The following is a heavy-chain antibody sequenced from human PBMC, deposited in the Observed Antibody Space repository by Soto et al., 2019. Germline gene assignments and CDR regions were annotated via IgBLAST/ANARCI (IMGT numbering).Heavy chain of an antibody. CDR3: ARVNLDYVTGMDV. Sequence: SDPLSLTCAVPGDSIKSRDSSWPWIRQPPGMGLEWIGYIYDSGNSYYNPSLRSRVTISVDRSKNHFSLNLTSVTAADTAVYYCARVNLDYVTGMDVWGQGTTVTVS. CDR2: IYDSGNS. D-gene: IGHD4-17*01. V-gene: IGHV4-30-2*01. J-gene: IGHJ6*02. CDR1: GDSIKSRDSS.